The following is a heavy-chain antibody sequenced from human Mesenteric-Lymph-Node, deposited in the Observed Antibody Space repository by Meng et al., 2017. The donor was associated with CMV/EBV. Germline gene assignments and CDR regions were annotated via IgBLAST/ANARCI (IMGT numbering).Heavy chain of an antibody. CDR2: IYYSGST. D-gene: IGHD6-13*01. J-gene: IGHJ4*02. V-gene: IGHV4-39*01. Sequence: SGGSISSSSYYWGWIRQPPGKGLEWIGSIYYSGSTYYNPSLKSRVTISVDTSKNQFSLKLSSVTAADTAVYYCASSLGYSSSWYDYWGQGTLVTVSS. CDR3: ASSLGYSSSWYDY. CDR1: GGSISSSSYY.